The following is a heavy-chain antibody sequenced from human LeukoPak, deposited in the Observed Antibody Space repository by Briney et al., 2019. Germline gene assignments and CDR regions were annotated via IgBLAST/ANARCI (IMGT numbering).Heavy chain of an antibody. CDR2: IYTGGST. V-gene: IGHV3-66*01. Sequence: PGGSLRLSCAASGFTVSTNDMSWVRQVSGKGLEWVSVIYTGGSTFHADSVKGRFTISRDNAKNSLYLQMNSLRAEDTAVYYCAREEEMATIRAAGFDYWGQGTLVTVSS. J-gene: IGHJ4*02. CDR3: AREEEMATIRAAGFDY. CDR1: GFTVSTND. D-gene: IGHD5-24*01.